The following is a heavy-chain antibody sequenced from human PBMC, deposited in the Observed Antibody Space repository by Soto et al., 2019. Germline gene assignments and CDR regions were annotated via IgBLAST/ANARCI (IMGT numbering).Heavy chain of an antibody. J-gene: IGHJ6*02. CDR2: VYYSGGA. Sequence: SETLSLTCTVSGGSFSGYYWSWIRQPPGKGLEWIGNVYYSGGAKYNPSVKRRVSISVDTSKNQFYLDLSSVTAADTAVYYRTRDGGGRMTTTPYYYFGMDVWGPGITVT. CDR3: TRDGGGRMTTTPYYYFGMDV. CDR1: GGSFSGYY. V-gene: IGHV4-59*01. D-gene: IGHD1-1*01.